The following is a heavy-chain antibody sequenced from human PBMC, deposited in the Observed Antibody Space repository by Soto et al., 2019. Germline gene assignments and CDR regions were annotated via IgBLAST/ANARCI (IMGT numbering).Heavy chain of an antibody. CDR2: ISRSRTDM. CDR1: GFAFSSYA. J-gene: IGHJ4*02. D-gene: IGHD6-13*01. V-gene: IGHV3-21*01. CDR3: AFYSSTWGDFDS. Sequence: EVQLVESGGGLVKPGGSLRLSCAASGFAFSSYAMNWVRQAPGKGLEWVSSISRSRTDMSYADSVRGRFTISRDNAKNSLVLQMNSLRAEDTAVYYCAFYSSTWGDFDSWGQGTLVTVSS.